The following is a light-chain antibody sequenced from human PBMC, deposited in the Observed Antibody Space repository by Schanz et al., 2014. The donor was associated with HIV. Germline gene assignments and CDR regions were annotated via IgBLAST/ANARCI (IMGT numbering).Light chain of an antibody. J-gene: IGLJ2*01. CDR2: EVS. CDR1: SSDVGSYNL. V-gene: IGLV2-14*02. CDR3: VSYTGTNNPV. Sequence: QSALTQPASVSGSLGQSITISCTGTSSDVGSYNLVSWYQQHPGKAPKVMIFEVSKRPSGVSNRFSGSKSGNTASLTVSGLQAEDEADYYCVSYTGTNNPVFGGGTQLTVL.